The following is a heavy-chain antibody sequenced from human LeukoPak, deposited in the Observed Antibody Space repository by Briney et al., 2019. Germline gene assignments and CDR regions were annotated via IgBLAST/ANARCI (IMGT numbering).Heavy chain of an antibody. CDR2: IIPIFGTA. V-gene: IGHV1-69*13. CDR3: ARGRVRDIVVVPAARRVGAFDI. J-gene: IGHJ3*02. Sequence: SVKVSCKASGGTFSSYAISWVRQAPGQGLEWMGGIIPIFGTANYAQKFQGRVTITADESTSTAYMELSSLRSEDTAVYYCARGRVRDIVVVPAARRVGAFDIWGQGTMVTVSS. D-gene: IGHD2-2*01. CDR1: GGTFSSYA.